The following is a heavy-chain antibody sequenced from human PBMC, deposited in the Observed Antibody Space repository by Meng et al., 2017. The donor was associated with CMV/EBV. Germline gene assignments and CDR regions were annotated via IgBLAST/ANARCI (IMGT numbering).Heavy chain of an antibody. Sequence: GESLKISCAASGFIFSSYGMSWVRQAPGKGLEWVSVLSGSGGSTYYADSVKGRFTISRDNSKNSLYLQMNSLRAEDTAVYYCARDRYGDYDFWSGYSYYYYGMDVWGQGTTVTVSS. J-gene: IGHJ6*02. D-gene: IGHD3-3*01. V-gene: IGHV3-23*01. CDR2: LSGSGGST. CDR1: GFIFSSYG. CDR3: ARDRYGDYDFWSGYSYYYYGMDV.